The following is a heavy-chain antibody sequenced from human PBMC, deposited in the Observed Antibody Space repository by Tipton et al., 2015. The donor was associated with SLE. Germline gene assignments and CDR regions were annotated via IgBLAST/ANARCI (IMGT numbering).Heavy chain of an antibody. CDR2: INNNGAYT. CDR3: AKEVMNRYFDL. V-gene: IGHV3-23*01. CDR1: GFIFSSYA. Sequence: GSLRLSCAASGFIFSSYAMSWVRQAPGKGLEWVSGINNNGAYTNYADSVKDRFTMSRDNFKKMVYLQMSSLRAEDTAVYYCAKEVMNRYFDLWGRGTLITVSS. J-gene: IGHJ2*01.